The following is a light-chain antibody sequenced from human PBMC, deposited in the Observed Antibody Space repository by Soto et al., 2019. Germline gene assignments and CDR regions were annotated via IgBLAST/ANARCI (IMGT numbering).Light chain of an antibody. CDR3: SSYTNINTRACV. Sequence: QSVLTQPASVSGSPGKSITISCTGTSGDIGSYNRVSWYQQHPGKAPKLIIYELTDRPSGVSNRCSGSKSGNTASLTISGLQAEDEAEYYCSSYTNINTRACVFGTGTKLTVL. CDR1: SGDIGSYNR. V-gene: IGLV2-14*01. J-gene: IGLJ1*01. CDR2: ELT.